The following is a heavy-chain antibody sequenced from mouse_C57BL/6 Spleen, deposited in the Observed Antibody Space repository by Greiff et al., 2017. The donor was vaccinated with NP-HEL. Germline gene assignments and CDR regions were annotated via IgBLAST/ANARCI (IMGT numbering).Heavy chain of an antibody. Sequence: VQLQQSGPGLVAPSQSLSITCTVSGFSLTSYAISWVRQPPGKGLEWLGVIWTGGGTNYNSALKSRLSISKDNSKSQVFLKMNSLQTDDTARYYCAREGDYEVYFAMDYWGQGTSVTVSS. CDR3: AREGDYEVYFAMDY. CDR1: GFSLTSYA. V-gene: IGHV2-9-1*01. J-gene: IGHJ4*01. CDR2: IWTGGGT. D-gene: IGHD2-4*01.